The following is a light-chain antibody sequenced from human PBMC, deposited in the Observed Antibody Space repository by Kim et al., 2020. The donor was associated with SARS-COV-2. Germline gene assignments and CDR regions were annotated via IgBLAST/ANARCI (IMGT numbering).Light chain of an antibody. Sequence: GQSVTISCTRTSSDIGNDNFVSWYHHHPGKVPKLIIFEVYKRPSGVPDRFSGSKSGNTASLTVSGLQPEDEGDYYCSSYAGSNIGVFGTGTKVTVL. CDR1: SSDIGNDNF. CDR3: SSYAGSNIGV. CDR2: EVY. V-gene: IGLV2-8*01. J-gene: IGLJ1*01.